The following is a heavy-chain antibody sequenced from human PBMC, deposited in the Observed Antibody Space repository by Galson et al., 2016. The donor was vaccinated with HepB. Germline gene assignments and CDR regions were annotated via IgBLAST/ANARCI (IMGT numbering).Heavy chain of an antibody. J-gene: IGHJ2*01. V-gene: IGHV3-23*01. CDR3: ASGTTVTTPNSFWYFDL. CDR1: GFTFSTYA. Sequence: SLRLSCAASGFTFSTYAMSWVRQAPGKGLEWVSTISGSGGETNYADSLKGRFTFSRDNSKNTLSLQMTSLRAEDTAVYYCASGTTVTTPNSFWYFDLWGRGTRVTVSS. CDR2: ISGSGGET. D-gene: IGHD4-23*01.